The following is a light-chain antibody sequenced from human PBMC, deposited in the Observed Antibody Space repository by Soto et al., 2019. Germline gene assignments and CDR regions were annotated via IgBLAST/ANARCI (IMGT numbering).Light chain of an antibody. CDR2: EVS. J-gene: IGLJ1*01. CDR3: SSSPNGSTPFV. CDR1: SSDIGGSNS. Sequence: QSALTQPASVSGSPGQSITISCTGTSSDIGGSNSVSWYQQHPGKAPKLMISEVSNRPSGVSLRFSGSKSGSTASLTISGLQADDEADYYCSSSPNGSTPFVFGTGTKVTVL. V-gene: IGLV2-14*01.